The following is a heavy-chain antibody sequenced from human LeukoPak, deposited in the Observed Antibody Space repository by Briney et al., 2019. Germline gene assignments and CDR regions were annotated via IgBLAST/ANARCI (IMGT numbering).Heavy chain of an antibody. CDR3: ARDRREQWLSVDY. D-gene: IGHD6-19*01. CDR2: IKQDGSQK. Sequence: GGSLRLSCAASGFTFSSHWMSWVRQAPGKGLEWVANIKQDGSQKYYVDSVKGRFTISRDNAKNSLYLQMHSLGAEDTAVYYCARDRREQWLSVDYWGQGTLVTVSS. CDR1: GFTFSSHW. J-gene: IGHJ4*02. V-gene: IGHV3-7*03.